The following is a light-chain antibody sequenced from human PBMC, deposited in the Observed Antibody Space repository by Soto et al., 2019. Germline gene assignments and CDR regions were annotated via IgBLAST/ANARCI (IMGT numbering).Light chain of an antibody. V-gene: IGKV1-39*01. CDR1: ENIARH. CDR3: QQSYSTLSIT. J-gene: IGKJ5*01. Sequence: DIQMTQSPSSLSASVGDRITITCRASENIARHFNWYQQKPGKAPNLLIYAASNLQNGVPLRFRGGGSGTDFTLTISNLQPEDFATYYCQQSYSTLSITFGQGTRLEIK. CDR2: AAS.